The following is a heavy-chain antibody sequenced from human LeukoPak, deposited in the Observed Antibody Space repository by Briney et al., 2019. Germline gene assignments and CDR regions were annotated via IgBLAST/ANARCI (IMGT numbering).Heavy chain of an antibody. J-gene: IGHJ2*01. CDR2: IFYSGNT. D-gene: IGHD6-13*01. CDR1: GGSINSSSYY. CDR3: ARVYYSNSYDYWYFDL. Sequence: SETLSLTCTVSGGSINSSSYYWGWLRQPPGKGLEWIGSIFYSGNTYDNPSLKSRVTISVDTSKNQFSLKLSSVTAADTAVYYCARVYYSNSYDYWYFDLWGRGTLVTVSS. V-gene: IGHV4-39*07.